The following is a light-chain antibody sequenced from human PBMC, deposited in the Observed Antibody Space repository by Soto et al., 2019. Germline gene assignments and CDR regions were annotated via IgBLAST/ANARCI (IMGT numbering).Light chain of an antibody. Sequence: EIVLTQSPGTLSLSPGERATLSCRASQSLSSNYLAWYQQKPGQAPRLLIYGASSRATGIPDRLSGSGSGTDFTLTISRLEPEDFAVYSCQQYGSSPLTFGGGTKVEIK. CDR1: QSLSSNY. CDR2: GAS. J-gene: IGKJ4*01. V-gene: IGKV3-20*01. CDR3: QQYGSSPLT.